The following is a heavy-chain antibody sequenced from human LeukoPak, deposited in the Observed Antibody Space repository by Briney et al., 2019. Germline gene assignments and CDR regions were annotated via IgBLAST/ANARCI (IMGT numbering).Heavy chain of an antibody. CDR2: INHSGST. Sequence: SETLSLTCAVYGGSFSGYYWTWIRQPPGKGLEWIGEINHSGSTNYNPSLKSRVTVSMDTSKNQFSLKLSSVTAADTAVYYCAITSGYWGQGTLVTVSP. J-gene: IGHJ4*02. CDR1: GGSFSGYY. V-gene: IGHV4-34*01. CDR3: AITSGY.